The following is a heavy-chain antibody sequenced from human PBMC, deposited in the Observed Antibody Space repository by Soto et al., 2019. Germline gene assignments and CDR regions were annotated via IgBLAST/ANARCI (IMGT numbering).Heavy chain of an antibody. V-gene: IGHV3-30*03. CDR2: ISYDGSNK. J-gene: IGHJ4*02. CDR3: ARVHIVLVPAAIGY. D-gene: IGHD2-2*01. CDR1: GFTFSSYG. Sequence: GGSLRLSCAASGFTFSSYGMHWVRQAPGKGLEWVAVISYDGSNKYYADSVEGRFTISRDNSKNTLYLQMNSLRAEDTAVYYCARVHIVLVPAAIGYWGQGTLVTVSS.